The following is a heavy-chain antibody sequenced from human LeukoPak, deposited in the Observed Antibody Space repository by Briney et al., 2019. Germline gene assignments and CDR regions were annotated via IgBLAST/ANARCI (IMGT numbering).Heavy chain of an antibody. CDR3: ARDLVGDYGDNSVNDY. J-gene: IGHJ4*02. Sequence: GGSLSLSCAASGFTFSSYAMSWVRHAPGKGLEWVSDISGSGGNTYYADSVKGRFTISRDNSKNTLYLQMNSLRAEDTALYYCARDLVGDYGDNSVNDYWGQGTLVTVSS. D-gene: IGHD4/OR15-4a*01. CDR2: ISGSGGNT. V-gene: IGHV3-23*01. CDR1: GFTFSSYA.